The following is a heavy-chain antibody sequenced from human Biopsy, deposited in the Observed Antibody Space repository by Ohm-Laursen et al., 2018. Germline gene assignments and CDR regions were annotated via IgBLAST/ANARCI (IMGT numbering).Heavy chain of an antibody. Sequence: DTLSLTCTVFGKTFSDYRWTWIRQPPGKGLEWIGQINQSGSTNYNPSLKSRVTISADASKYEFSLRLTSVTAADTAVYFCGNEVYGRDYWGLGARVTVSS. CDR1: GKTFSDYR. J-gene: IGHJ4*02. CDR3: GNEVYGRDY. V-gene: IGHV4-34*08. CDR2: INQSGST. D-gene: IGHD4-17*01.